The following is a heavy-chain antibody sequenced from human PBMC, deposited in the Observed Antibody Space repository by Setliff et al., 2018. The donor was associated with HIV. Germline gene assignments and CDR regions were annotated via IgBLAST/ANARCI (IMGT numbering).Heavy chain of an antibody. J-gene: IGHJ5*02. CDR1: GGSFSGYY. Sequence: SETLSLTCAVYGGSFSGYYWSWIRQPLGKGLERIGEINHSGSTNYNPSLKSRVTISVDTSKNQFSLKLSSVTAADTAVYYCARVWSYGSGSLSPWGQGTLVTVSS. CDR3: ARVWSYGSGSLSP. CDR2: INHSGST. V-gene: IGHV4-34*01. D-gene: IGHD3-10*01.